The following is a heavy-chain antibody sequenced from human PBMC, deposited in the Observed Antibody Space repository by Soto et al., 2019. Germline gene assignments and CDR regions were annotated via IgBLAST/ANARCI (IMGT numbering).Heavy chain of an antibody. CDR2: IYPGDSDT. V-gene: IGHV5-51*01. D-gene: IGHD6-13*01. J-gene: IGHJ6*02. Sequence: GESLKISCTGSGYSFTSYWIGWVRQMPGKGLEWMGIIYPGDSDTRYSPSFQGQVTISADKSISTAYLQWSSLKASDTAMYYCARTAAAGTRYYYYYGMDVWGQGTTVTVSS. CDR1: GYSFTSYW. CDR3: ARTAAAGTRYYYYYGMDV.